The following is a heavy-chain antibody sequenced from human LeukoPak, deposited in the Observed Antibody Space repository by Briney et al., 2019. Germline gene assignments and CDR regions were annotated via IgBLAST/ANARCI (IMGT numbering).Heavy chain of an antibody. Sequence: GGSLRLSCAASGFTFSSYGMSWVRRAPGKGLEWVSAISGSGGSTYYADSVKGRFTISRDNSKNTLYLQMNSLRAEDTAVYYCAKDLTYDILTGRLDYWGQGTLVTVSS. V-gene: IGHV3-23*01. CDR1: GFTFSSYG. J-gene: IGHJ4*02. CDR3: AKDLTYDILTGRLDY. D-gene: IGHD3-9*01. CDR2: ISGSGGST.